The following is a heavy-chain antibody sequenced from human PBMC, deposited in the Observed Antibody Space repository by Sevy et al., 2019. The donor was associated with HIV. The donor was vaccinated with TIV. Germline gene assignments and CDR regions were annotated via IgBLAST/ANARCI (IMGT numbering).Heavy chain of an antibody. CDR1: GYTLTGLS. J-gene: IGHJ4*02. CDR3: ETTKDYYESSGCPFDF. Sequence: ASVKVSCKVSGYTLTGLSMHWVRQAPGKGLEWMGSFDPEDGETSYAQRLQGRLTMTEDTSADTAYMELNGLRSDDTAIYYCETTKDYYESSGCPFDFWGQGTLVTVSS. D-gene: IGHD3-22*01. V-gene: IGHV1-24*01. CDR2: FDPEDGET.